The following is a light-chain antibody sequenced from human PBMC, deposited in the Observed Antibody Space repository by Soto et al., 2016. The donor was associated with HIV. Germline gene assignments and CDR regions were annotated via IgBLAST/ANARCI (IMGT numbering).Light chain of an antibody. V-gene: IGLV3-21*02. CDR3: QVWDRSSDHYV. CDR1: NIGTKS. Sequence: SYELTQPPSVSVAPGQTARITCGGNNIGTKSVHWYQQKPGQAPLLVVYDDSDRPSGIPERLSGSNSGNTAALTISRVEAGDEADYYCQVWDRSSDHYVFGTGTKVTVL. J-gene: IGLJ1*01. CDR2: DDS.